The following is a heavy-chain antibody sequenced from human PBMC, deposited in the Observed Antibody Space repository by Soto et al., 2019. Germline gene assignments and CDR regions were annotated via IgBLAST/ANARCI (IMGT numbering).Heavy chain of an antibody. CDR2: INHSGST. J-gene: IGHJ6*02. V-gene: IGHV4-34*01. CDR1: GGSFSGYY. CDR3: ARGLKSGYSYGPSRTYGMDV. D-gene: IGHD5-18*01. Sequence: SETLSLTCAVYGGSFSGYYWSWIRQPPGKGLEWIGEINHSGSTNYNPSLKSRVTISVDTSKNQFSLKLSSVTAADTAVYYCARGLKSGYSYGPSRTYGMDVWGQGTTVTVSS.